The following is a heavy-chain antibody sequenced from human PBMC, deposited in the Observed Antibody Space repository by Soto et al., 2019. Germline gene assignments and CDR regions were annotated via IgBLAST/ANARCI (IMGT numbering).Heavy chain of an antibody. J-gene: IGHJ3*02. V-gene: IGHV1-69*13. D-gene: IGHD2-2*02. CDR1: GGTFSSYA. CDR3: ARRNTYCSSTSCYNDDAFDI. CDR2: IIPIFGTA. Sequence: ASVKVSCKASGGTFSSYAISWVRQAPGQGLEWMGGIIPIFGTANYAQKFQGRVTITADESTSTAYMELSSLRSEDTAVYYCARRNTYCSSTSCYNDDAFDIWGQGTMVTVSS.